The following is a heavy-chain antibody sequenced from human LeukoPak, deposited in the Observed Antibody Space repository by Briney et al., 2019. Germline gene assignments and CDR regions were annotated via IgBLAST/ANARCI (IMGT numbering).Heavy chain of an antibody. CDR3: AREVVSSPSYFDS. V-gene: IGHV3-53*01. D-gene: IGHD2-15*01. J-gene: IGHJ4*02. CDR1: GVTVSSSY. CDR2: FYRGDTT. Sequence: GGSLRLSCAASGVTVSSSYMYWARQAPGKGLEWVSFFYRGDTTYYAESVRGRFTTSRDNSKNTLYLLMNSLIPEDTAVYYCAREVVSSPSYFDSWGQGTLVTVSS.